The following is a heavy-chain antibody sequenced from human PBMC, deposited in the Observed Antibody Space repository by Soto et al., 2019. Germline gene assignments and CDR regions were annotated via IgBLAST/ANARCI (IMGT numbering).Heavy chain of an antibody. Sequence: SETLSLTCAVSGGSISSGGFSWSWIRQSPGKGLELIGYIYYSGNTYYNPSLKSRVTISVDRSKNEFSLRLSSVTAADTAVYYCARATFIRKGYHDATDYYYFDYWGQGTLVTVS. CDR3: ARATFIRKGYHDATDYYYFDY. V-gene: IGHV4-30-2*06. D-gene: IGHD3-22*01. CDR1: GGSISSGGFS. CDR2: IYYSGNT. J-gene: IGHJ4*02.